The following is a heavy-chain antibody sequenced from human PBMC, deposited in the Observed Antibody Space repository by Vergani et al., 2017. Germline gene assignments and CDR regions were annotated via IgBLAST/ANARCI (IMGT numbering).Heavy chain of an antibody. CDR2: ISSSSSYI. D-gene: IGHD2-2*01. J-gene: IGHJ6*02. V-gene: IGHV3-21*01. CDR1: GFTFSSYS. CDR3: ARLYCRSTSCYRRPYYYGMDV. Sequence: EVQLVESGGGLVKPGGSLRLSCAASGFTFSSYSMNWVRQAPGKGLEWVSSISSSSSYIYYADSVTGRFTISRDNATNSLYLQMNSLRAEDTAVYYCARLYCRSTSCYRRPYYYGMDVWGQGTTVTVSS.